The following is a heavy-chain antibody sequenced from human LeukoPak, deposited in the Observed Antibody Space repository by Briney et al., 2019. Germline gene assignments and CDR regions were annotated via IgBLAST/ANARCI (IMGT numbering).Heavy chain of an antibody. D-gene: IGHD1-26*01. CDR2: ISGSGGST. Sequence: GGSLRLSCAASGFTFSSYAMSWVRQAPGKGLEWVSAISGSGGSTYYADSVKGRFTISRDNSKNTLYLQMNSLKNEDTAVYYCVTEVSGSFPTWGQGTLVTVSS. CDR1: GFTFSSYA. V-gene: IGHV3-23*01. CDR3: VTEVSGSFPT. J-gene: IGHJ4*02.